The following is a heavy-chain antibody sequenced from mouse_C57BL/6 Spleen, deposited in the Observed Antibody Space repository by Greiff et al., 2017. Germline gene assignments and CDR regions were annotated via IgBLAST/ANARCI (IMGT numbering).Heavy chain of an antibody. Sequence: QVQLQQPGAELVKPGASVKLSCKASGYTFTSYWMQWVKQRPGQGLEWIGMIDPSDSYNNYYPKFKGKATLTVDTSSSTAYMQLSSLTAEDSAVYYCARNYGDYWGQGTTLTVAS. CDR2: IDPSDSYN. D-gene: IGHD1-1*01. CDR1: GYTFTSYW. CDR3: ARNYGDY. J-gene: IGHJ2*01. V-gene: IGHV1-50*01.